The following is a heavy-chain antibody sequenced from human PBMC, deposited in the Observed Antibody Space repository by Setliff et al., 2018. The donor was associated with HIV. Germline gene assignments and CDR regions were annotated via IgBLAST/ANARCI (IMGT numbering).Heavy chain of an antibody. Sequence: SETLSLTCTVSGYSISSGYYWGWIRQPPGKGLEWIGSIYPSGITYYNSSLKSRVTISVDTSKNQFSLNLTSVTAADTAVYYCARLGYSGSLVGAFDIWGQGTMVTVSS. CDR2: IYPSGIT. D-gene: IGHD1-26*01. CDR3: ARLGYSGSLVGAFDI. CDR1: GYSISSGYY. J-gene: IGHJ3*02. V-gene: IGHV4-38-2*02.